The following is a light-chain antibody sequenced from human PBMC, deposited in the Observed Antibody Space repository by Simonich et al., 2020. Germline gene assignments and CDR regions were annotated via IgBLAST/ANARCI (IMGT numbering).Light chain of an antibody. CDR3: QQYYSTPLT. CDR1: QSVLYSSNNKNY. Sequence: DIVMTQSPDSLAVSLGERATINCKSSQSVLYSSNNKNYLAWYPQKPGQPPKLLIYWASTRESGVPDRFSGSGSGTDFTLTISSLQAEDGAVYYCQQYYSTPLTFGGGTKVEIK. J-gene: IGKJ4*01. V-gene: IGKV4-1*01. CDR2: WAS.